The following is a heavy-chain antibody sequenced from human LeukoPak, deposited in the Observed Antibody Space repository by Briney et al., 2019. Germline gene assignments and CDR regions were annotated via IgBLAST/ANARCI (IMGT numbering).Heavy chain of an antibody. CDR2: IYYSGST. J-gene: IGHJ6*03. V-gene: IGHV4-59*01. D-gene: IGHD2-21*01. CDR1: GGSISSYY. Sequence: PSETLPLTCTVSGGSISSYYWSWVRQPPGKGLEWIGYIYYSGSTNYNPSLKSRVTISADTSKNQFSLKLSSVTAADTAVYYCARTHCGGDCYLSDYYYMDVWGKGTTVTVSS. CDR3: ARTHCGGDCYLSDYYYMDV.